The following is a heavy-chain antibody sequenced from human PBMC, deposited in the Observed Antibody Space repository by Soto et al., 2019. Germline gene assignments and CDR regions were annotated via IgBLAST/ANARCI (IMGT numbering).Heavy chain of an antibody. CDR2: IKDGGST. J-gene: IGHJ4*02. Sequence: QVQLQQWGAGLLKPSETLSLTCAVNGGSLSGYYWSWIRQPPGKGLEWIGEIKDGGSTNYSPSLNSRSTISSAPSTTQFSLRLNSVTAADTAVYYCARGQEGVVATHWDQGTLVTVSS. CDR1: GGSLSGYY. D-gene: IGHD5-12*01. V-gene: IGHV4-34*01. CDR3: ARGQEGVVATH.